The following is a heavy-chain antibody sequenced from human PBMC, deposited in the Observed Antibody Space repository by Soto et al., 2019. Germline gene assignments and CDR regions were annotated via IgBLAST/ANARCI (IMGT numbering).Heavy chain of an antibody. CDR1: GYSFTSYW. CDR2: IYPGDSDS. CDR3: ARLYGDGNWFDF. V-gene: IGHV5-51*01. D-gene: IGHD4-17*01. Sequence: PVESLTISGKVSGYSFTSYWIGWVRQMPGKGLEWMGIIYPGDSDSRYSPSFQGQVTISVDKSINTAYLQWSSLKASDSAMYYCARLYGDGNWFDFWGQGTLVTVSS. J-gene: IGHJ5*01.